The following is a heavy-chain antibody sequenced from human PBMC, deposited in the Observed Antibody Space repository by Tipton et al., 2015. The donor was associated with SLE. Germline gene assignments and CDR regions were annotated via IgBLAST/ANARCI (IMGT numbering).Heavy chain of an antibody. J-gene: IGHJ4*02. V-gene: IGHV4-59*08. CDR2: IYYSGST. D-gene: IGHD3-22*01. CDR1: GGSISSYY. Sequence: TLSLTCTVSGGSISSYYWSWIRQPPGKGLEWIGYIYYSGSTNYNPSLKSRVTISVDTSKNQFSLKLSSVTAADTALYYCARGTNYDSSGYYSYWGQGTLVTVSS. CDR3: ARGTNYDSSGYYSY.